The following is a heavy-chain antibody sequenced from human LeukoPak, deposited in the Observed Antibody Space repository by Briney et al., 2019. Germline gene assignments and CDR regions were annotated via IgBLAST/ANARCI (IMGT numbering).Heavy chain of an antibody. CDR1: GLTFSSYA. J-gene: IGHJ1*01. Sequence: AGGSLRLSCVVSGLTFSSYAMSWVRQAPGKGLEWVSATSGSGGSTYYADSVKGRFTISRDNSKDTLYLQMNSLRAEDTAVYYCAKDSAYYYDSSGLCFQHWGQGTLVTVSS. CDR2: TSGSGGST. CDR3: AKDSAYYYDSSGLCFQH. V-gene: IGHV3-23*01. D-gene: IGHD3-22*01.